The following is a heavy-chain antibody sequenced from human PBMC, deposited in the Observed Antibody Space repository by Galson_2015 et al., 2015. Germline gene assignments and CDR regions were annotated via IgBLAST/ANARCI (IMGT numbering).Heavy chain of an antibody. CDR1: GDSVSSNSAA. V-gene: IGHV6-1*01. D-gene: IGHD3-16*01. CDR3: ARRFLGTQRYYYYYGMDV. J-gene: IGHJ6*02. CDR2: TYYRSKWYN. Sequence: CAISGDSVSSNSAAWNWIRQSPSRGLEWLGRTYYRSKWYNDYAVSVKSRITINPDTSKNQFSLQLNSVTPEDTAVYYCARRFLGTQRYYYYYGMDVWGQGTTVTVSS.